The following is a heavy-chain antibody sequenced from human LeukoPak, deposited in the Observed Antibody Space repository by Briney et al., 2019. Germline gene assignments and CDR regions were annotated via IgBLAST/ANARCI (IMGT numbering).Heavy chain of an antibody. CDR3: AKGTDGSGSYRPFDY. CDR1: GFTLSSST. Sequence: AGGSLRLSCAASGFTLSSSTMSWLRQAPGKGLEWVSAINSGGGTTSAESVKGRVTISRDDSKNTLYLQMKSLRAEDTAVYYCAKGTDGSGSYRPFDYWGQGTLVTVSS. J-gene: IGHJ4*02. D-gene: IGHD3-10*01. CDR2: INSGGGTT. V-gene: IGHV3-23*01.